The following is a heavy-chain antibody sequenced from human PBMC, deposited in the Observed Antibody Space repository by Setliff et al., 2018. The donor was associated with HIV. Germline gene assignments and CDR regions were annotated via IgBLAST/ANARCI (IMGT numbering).Heavy chain of an antibody. CDR2: IYHNGFA. J-gene: IGHJ3*01. CDR1: AASIRSHY. Sequence: PSETLSLTCTVSAASIRSHYWSWIRQPPGKGLEWTGNIYHNGFANYNPSLKSRLTISVDTSKNQVSLTLSSVTPADTAVYYCARHICGTTACYAVDVWGPGTMVTVSS. D-gene: IGHD2-2*01. CDR3: ARHICGTTACYAVDV. V-gene: IGHV4-59*11.